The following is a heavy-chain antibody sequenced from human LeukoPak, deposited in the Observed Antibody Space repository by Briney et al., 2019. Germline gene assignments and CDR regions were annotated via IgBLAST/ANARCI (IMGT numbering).Heavy chain of an antibody. D-gene: IGHD3-22*01. J-gene: IGHJ5*02. CDR3: ARVRVIPVKSGGSREAGPNWFDP. V-gene: IGHV1-8*01. CDR2: MNPISGNT. CDR1: GYIFTSYD. Sequence: ASVKVSCKASGYIFTSYDINWVRQATGQGLEWMGWMNPISGNTGYAQKFLGRVTMTRNTSTSTAYMELSSLRSEDTAVYYCARVRVIPVKSGGSREAGPNWFDPWGQGTLVTVSS.